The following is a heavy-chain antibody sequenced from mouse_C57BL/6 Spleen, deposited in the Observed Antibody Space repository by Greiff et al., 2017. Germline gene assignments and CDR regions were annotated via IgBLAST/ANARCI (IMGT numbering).Heavy chain of an antibody. J-gene: IGHJ3*01. Sequence: EVQLQQSGPELVKPGASVKIPCKASGYTFTDYNMDWVKQSHGKSLEWIGDINPNNGGTIYNQKFKGKATLTVDKSSSTAYMELRSLTSEDTAVYYCARGKRFAYWGQGTLVTVSA. V-gene: IGHV1-18*01. CDR1: GYTFTDYN. CDR2: INPNNGGT. CDR3: ARGKRFAY.